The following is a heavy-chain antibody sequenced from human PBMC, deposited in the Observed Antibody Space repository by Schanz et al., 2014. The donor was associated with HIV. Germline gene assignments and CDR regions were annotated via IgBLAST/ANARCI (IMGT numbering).Heavy chain of an antibody. D-gene: IGHD3-3*01. Sequence: QVPLVQSGAEVTKPGSSVKVFCRASGGTFINYAFSWVRQAPGQGLEWMGGITPLFGTSNYAQKFQGRVSMTTDTSTSTVYMELRSLRSEDTAVYYCARDLGGDFWSSQGGLDPWGQGTLVTVSS. CDR1: GGTFINYA. V-gene: IGHV1-69*06. CDR3: ARDLGGDFWSSQGGLDP. CDR2: ITPLFGTS. J-gene: IGHJ5*02.